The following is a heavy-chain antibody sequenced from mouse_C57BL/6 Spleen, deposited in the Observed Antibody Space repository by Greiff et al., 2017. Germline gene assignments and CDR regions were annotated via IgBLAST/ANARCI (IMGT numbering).Heavy chain of an antibody. CDR2: ICGVGNT. V-gene: IGHV2-6*01. Sequence: VQLLESGPGLVAPSPSLSITCTVSGFSLTSYGVHWVRQSPGKGLEWLGVICGVGNTNYYSALKSRLGISNDNSTSQVFLKMNSLQTDDTAMDYWARANPYYYAMYDWGQGTSVTV. J-gene: IGHJ4*01. CDR1: GFSLTSYG. D-gene: IGHD1-1*01. CDR3: ARANPYYYAMYD.